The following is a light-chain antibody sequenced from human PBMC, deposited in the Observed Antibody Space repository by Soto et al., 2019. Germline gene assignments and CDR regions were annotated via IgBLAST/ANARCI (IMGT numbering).Light chain of an antibody. J-gene: IGKJ4*01. V-gene: IGKV3-11*01. CDR1: QSVSSY. CDR2: DAS. Sequence: DIVLTQSPATLSLSPGDRATLSCRASQSVSSYLAWYQQKPGQAPRLLIYDASNRATGIPARFSGSGSGTDFTLTISSLEPEDFAIYYCQQRSNWPPVTFGGGPKVEIK. CDR3: QQRSNWPPVT.